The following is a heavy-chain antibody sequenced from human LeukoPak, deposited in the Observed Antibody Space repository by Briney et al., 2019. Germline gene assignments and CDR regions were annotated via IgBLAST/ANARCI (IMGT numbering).Heavy chain of an antibody. V-gene: IGHV1-8*02. J-gene: IGHJ5*02. CDR1: GGTFSSYA. CDR3: ARTSPGFDP. CDR2: MNPNSGNT. Sequence: ASVKVSCKASGGTFSSYAISWVRQAPGQGLEWMGWMNPNSGNTGYAQKFQGRVTMTRNTSISTAYMELSSLRSEDTAVYYCARTSPGFDPWGQGTLVTVSS.